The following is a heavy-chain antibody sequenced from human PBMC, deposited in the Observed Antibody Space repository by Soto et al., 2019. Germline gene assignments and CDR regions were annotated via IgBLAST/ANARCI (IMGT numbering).Heavy chain of an antibody. V-gene: IGHV3-30-3*01. CDR2: ISYDGSNK. D-gene: IGHD3-3*01. J-gene: IGHJ6*02. Sequence: QVQLVESGGGVVQPGRSLRLSCAASGFTFSSYAMHWVRQAPGKGLEWVAVISYDGSNKYYADSVKGRFTISRDNSKNALYLQMNSLRAEDTAVYYCAREAPRITIFGVVINDYCYGMDVWGQGTTVTVSS. CDR3: AREAPRITIFGVVINDYCYGMDV. CDR1: GFTFSSYA.